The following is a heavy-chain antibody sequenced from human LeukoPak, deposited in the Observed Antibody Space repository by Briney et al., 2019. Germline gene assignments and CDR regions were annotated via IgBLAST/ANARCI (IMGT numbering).Heavy chain of an antibody. V-gene: IGHV4-59*01. Sequence: PSETLSLTCTVAGGSISSYSWSWIRQPPGKGLGWIGYIYYIGSTNYNPSIKSRVTISVDTSKNQFSLKLSSVTAADTAVYYCARDQDSSGYYYGFDPWGQGTLVTVSS. CDR2: IYYIGST. CDR1: GGSISSYS. J-gene: IGHJ5*02. CDR3: ARDQDSSGYYYGFDP. D-gene: IGHD3-22*01.